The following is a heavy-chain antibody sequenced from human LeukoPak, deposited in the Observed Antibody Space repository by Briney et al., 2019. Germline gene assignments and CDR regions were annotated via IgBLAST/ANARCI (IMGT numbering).Heavy chain of an antibody. D-gene: IGHD1-26*01. CDR3: ARDSGYSDY. V-gene: IGHV1-18*01. CDR2: ISAYNGNT. Sequence: GASVKVSCKASGYTFTSYGISWVRQAPGQGLEWMGWISAYNGNTNYAQKLQGRVTMTTDTSTSTVYMELSSLRSEDTAVYYCARDSGYSDYWGQGTLVTVSS. CDR1: GYTFTSYG. J-gene: IGHJ4*02.